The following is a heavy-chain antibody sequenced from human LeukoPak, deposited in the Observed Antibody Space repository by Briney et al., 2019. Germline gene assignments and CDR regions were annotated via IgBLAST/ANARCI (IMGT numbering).Heavy chain of an antibody. CDR1: GFTFSNYW. J-gene: IGHJ5*02. CDR2: IKQDGSET. Sequence: GGSLRLSCAASGFTFSNYWMTWVRQAPGKGLEWVANIKQDGSETSYVDFMKGRFTISRDNAKNSLYLQMNSLRAEDTAVYYCARGRAAFDPWGQGTLVTVSS. V-gene: IGHV3-7*01. D-gene: IGHD2-15*01. CDR3: ARGRAAFDP.